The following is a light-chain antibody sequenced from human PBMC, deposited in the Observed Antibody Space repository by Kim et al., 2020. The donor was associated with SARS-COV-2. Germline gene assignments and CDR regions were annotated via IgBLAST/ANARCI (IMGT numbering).Light chain of an antibody. V-gene: IGLV3-19*01. Sequence: ALGQTVKITCQGDSLRSYYASWYQQTPGQAPVHVIYGKNNRPSGIPDRFSGSSSGNTASLTITGAQAEDEADYYCNSRDSSGNHLVFGTGTQVTVL. J-gene: IGLJ1*01. CDR3: NSRDSSGNHLV. CDR2: GKN. CDR1: SLRSYY.